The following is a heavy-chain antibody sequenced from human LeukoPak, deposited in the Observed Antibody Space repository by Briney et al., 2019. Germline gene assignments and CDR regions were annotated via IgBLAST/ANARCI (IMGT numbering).Heavy chain of an antibody. CDR1: GYTLTELS. J-gene: IGHJ3*02. CDR3: ATVGGSYFAFDI. V-gene: IGHV1-24*01. D-gene: IGHD1-26*01. Sequence: ASLKVSCEVSGYTLTELSMHWVRQAPGKGLEWMGGFDPEDGETIYAQKFQGRVTMTEDTSTDTAYMELSSLRSEDTAVYYCATVGGSYFAFDIWGQGTMVTVSS. CDR2: FDPEDGET.